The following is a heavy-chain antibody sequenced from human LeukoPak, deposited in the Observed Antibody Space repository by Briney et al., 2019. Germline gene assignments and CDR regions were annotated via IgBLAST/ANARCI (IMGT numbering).Heavy chain of an antibody. Sequence: ASVKVSCKASGYTFTGYYMHWVRQAPGRGLEWMGRINPNRGGTNYAQKFQGRVTMTRDTSISTAYMELSRLRSDDTAVYYCARDPSIADEHDAFDIWGQGTMVTVSS. CDR3: ARDPSIADEHDAFDI. CDR1: GYTFTGYY. D-gene: IGHD6-6*01. V-gene: IGHV1-2*06. CDR2: INPNRGGT. J-gene: IGHJ3*02.